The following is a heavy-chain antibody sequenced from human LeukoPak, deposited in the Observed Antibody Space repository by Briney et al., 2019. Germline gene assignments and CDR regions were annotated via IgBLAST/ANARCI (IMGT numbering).Heavy chain of an antibody. Sequence: SETLSLTCTVSGASVTDYYWSWIRQSPGKGLEWISYIHHSGNSDFNPSLRSRVTTSLDTSKNQFSLNLISVTAADTAVYYCTRGHWGLQSWSQGTLVTVSS. CDR1: GASVTDYY. CDR2: IHHSGNS. CDR3: TRGHWGLQS. V-gene: IGHV4-59*02. D-gene: IGHD7-27*01. J-gene: IGHJ5*02.